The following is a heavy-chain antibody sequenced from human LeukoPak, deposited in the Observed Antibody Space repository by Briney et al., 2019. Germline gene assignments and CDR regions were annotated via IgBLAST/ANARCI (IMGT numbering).Heavy chain of an antibody. J-gene: IGHJ4*02. D-gene: IGHD4-23*01. CDR3: ARIYGANSKYYFDY. CDR1: GVTFSDYW. V-gene: IGHV3-7*01. CDR2: IKDDGSEK. Sequence: GGSLRLSCAASGVTFSDYWMSWVRQAPGKGPEWVANIKDDGSEKYYMRSVKGRFTISRDNAKNSLYLQMNSLRAEDTAVYYCARIYGANSKYYFDYWGQGTLVTVSS.